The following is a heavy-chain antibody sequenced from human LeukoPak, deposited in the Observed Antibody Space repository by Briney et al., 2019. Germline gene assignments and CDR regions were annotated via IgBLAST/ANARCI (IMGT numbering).Heavy chain of an antibody. CDR1: GYTFTGYY. Sequence: ASVKVSCKASGYTFTGYYMHWVRQAPGQGLEWMGWISPKRGGTDYAQKFQGRVTMTGDTSISTAYMELSRLTSDDTAVYYCARGGWGRFLEPYYFDFWGQGSLVTVSS. V-gene: IGHV1-2*02. CDR2: ISPKRGGT. D-gene: IGHD3-3*01. CDR3: ARGGWGRFLEPYYFDF. J-gene: IGHJ4*02.